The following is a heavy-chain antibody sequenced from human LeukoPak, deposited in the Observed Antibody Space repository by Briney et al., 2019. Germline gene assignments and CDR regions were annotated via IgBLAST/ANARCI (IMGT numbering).Heavy chain of an antibody. J-gene: IGHJ3*02. Sequence: PSETLSLTCAVYGGPFSGYYWSWIRQPPGKGLEWIGEINHSGSTNYNPSLKSRVTISVDTSKNQFSLKLSSVTAADTAVYYCARLRVWYDFWSGPSDALDIWGQGTMVTVSS. CDR1: GGPFSGYY. V-gene: IGHV4-34*01. D-gene: IGHD3-3*01. CDR3: ARLRVWYDFWSGPSDALDI. CDR2: INHSGST.